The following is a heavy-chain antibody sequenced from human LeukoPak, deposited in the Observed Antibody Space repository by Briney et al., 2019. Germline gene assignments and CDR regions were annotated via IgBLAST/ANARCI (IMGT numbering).Heavy chain of an antibody. V-gene: IGHV3-23*01. CDR3: AKRMSRGRLLVIYYYGMDV. D-gene: IGHD2-15*01. CDR2: ISGSGGST. J-gene: IGHJ6*02. Sequence: SGGSLRLSCVASGFPFSSYWMTWVRQAPGKGLEWVSAISGSGGSTYYADSVKGRFTISRDNSKNTLYLQMNSLRAEDTAVYYCAKRMSRGRLLVIYYYGMDVWGQGTTVTVSS. CDR1: GFPFSSYW.